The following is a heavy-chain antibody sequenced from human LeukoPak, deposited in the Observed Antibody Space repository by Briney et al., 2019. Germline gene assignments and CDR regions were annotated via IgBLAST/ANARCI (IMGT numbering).Heavy chain of an antibody. CDR1: GGSLSNYY. D-gene: IGHD5-24*01. Sequence: PSETLSLTCTVSGGSLSNYYWSWIRQSPGKGLTWIGYIYQSRTTNYNPSLKSRVTISVDTSKNQLFLRLRSVTAADTAIYYCARHGVGYNSLGYWGQGTLVTVSS. V-gene: IGHV4-59*08. CDR3: ARHGVGYNSLGY. CDR2: IYQSRTT. J-gene: IGHJ4*02.